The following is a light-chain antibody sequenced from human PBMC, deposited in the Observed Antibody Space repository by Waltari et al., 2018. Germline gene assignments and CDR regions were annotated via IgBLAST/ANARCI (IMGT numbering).Light chain of an antibody. V-gene: IGLV4-69*01. CDR1: SGHSSNV. Sequence: QLVLTQSPSASASLGASVKLTCTLSSGHSSNVIAWLQQQPEKGPRYLMTVNSDGSHSKGDEIPDRFSGSSSGAERDLTISSLQSEDEADYYCQTGGHGTWVFGGGTKLTVL. CDR3: QTGGHGTWV. J-gene: IGLJ3*02. CDR2: VNSDGSH.